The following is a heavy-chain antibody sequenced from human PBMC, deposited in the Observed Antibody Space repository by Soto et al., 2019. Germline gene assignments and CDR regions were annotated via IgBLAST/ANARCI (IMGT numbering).Heavy chain of an antibody. Sequence: PSQTLSLTCAVYGRSFIGYYWSWIRQPPGKGLEWIGEINHSGSTNYNPSLKSRVTISVDTSKNQFSLKLSSVTAADTAVYYCARVGNDIVLMVYAYYYYYYMDVWGKGTTVTVSS. CDR3: ARVGNDIVLMVYAYYYYYYMDV. D-gene: IGHD2-8*01. J-gene: IGHJ6*03. CDR1: GRSFIGYY. V-gene: IGHV4-34*01. CDR2: INHSGST.